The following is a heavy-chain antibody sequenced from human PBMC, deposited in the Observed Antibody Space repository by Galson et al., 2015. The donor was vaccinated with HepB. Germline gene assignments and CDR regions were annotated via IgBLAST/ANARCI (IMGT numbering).Heavy chain of an antibody. CDR3: ARELSEQQLAGYFGY. CDR1: GGTFSSYA. J-gene: IGHJ4*02. CDR2: IIPIFGIA. V-gene: IGHV1-69*13. Sequence: SVKVSCKASGGTFSSYAISWVRQAPGQGLEWMGGIIPIFGIANYAQKFQGRVTITADESTSTAYMELSSLRSEDTAVYYCARELSEQQLAGYFGYWGQGTLVTVSS. D-gene: IGHD6-13*01.